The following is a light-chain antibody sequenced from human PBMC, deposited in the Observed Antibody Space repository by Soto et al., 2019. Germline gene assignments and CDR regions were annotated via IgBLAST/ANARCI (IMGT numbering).Light chain of an antibody. CDR1: QSISDH. CDR3: QQYNSYSRT. Sequence: DIQMSQSPSTLSASVEDRVIITCRASQSISDHLTWYQQKPGKAPKLLIYVASGLQSGVPSRFSGSGSGTEFTLTISSLQPDDFATYYCQQYNSYSRTFGQGTKVDIK. J-gene: IGKJ1*01. V-gene: IGKV1-5*01. CDR2: VAS.